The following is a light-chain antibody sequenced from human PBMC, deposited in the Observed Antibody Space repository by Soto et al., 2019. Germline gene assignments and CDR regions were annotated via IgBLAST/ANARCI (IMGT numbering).Light chain of an antibody. Sequence: EIVMTQSPATLSVSPGERVTLSCRASLSVSSSLAWYQQKPGQAPRLLIYGASTRAIGIPGRFSGSGSETEFTLTISSLQSEDFAVYYCQQYNNWWTVGQGTKVETK. CDR1: LSVSSS. CDR3: QQYNNWWT. V-gene: IGKV3-15*01. CDR2: GAS. J-gene: IGKJ1*01.